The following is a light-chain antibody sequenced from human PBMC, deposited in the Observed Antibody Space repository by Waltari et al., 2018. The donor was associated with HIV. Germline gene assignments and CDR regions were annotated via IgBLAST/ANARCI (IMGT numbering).Light chain of an antibody. CDR1: KSISSY. Sequence: DIQMTQSPSSLSASVGDRVTITVRSSKSISSYLNWYQQKPGKAPKLLGYAAASLQSGVPSRFNGGGSGTDFTLTISSLQPEDFATYYCQQSYGTPRTFGQGTKVEIK. CDR3: QQSYGTPRT. J-gene: IGKJ1*01. V-gene: IGKV1-39*01. CDR2: AAA.